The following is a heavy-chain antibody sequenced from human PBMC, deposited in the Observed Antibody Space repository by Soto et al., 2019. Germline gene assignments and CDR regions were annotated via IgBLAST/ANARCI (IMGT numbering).Heavy chain of an antibody. Sequence: SDTLSLTCAIYGGSFSGYYWSWIRQPPGKGLEWIGEINHSGSTNYNPSLKSRVTISVDTSKNQFSLKLSSVTAADTAVYYCARHSPVYSSGGPDYYYYYYLDVWGKGTTVTVSS. CDR2: INHSGST. V-gene: IGHV4-34*01. J-gene: IGHJ6*03. CDR3: ARHSPVYSSGGPDYYYYYYLDV. CDR1: GGSFSGYY. D-gene: IGHD6-25*01.